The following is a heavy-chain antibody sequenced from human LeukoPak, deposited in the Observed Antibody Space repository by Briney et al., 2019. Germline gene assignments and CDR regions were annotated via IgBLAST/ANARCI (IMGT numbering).Heavy chain of an antibody. CDR3: ARGGDYYIHNNWFDP. CDR1: GGTFSSCA. Sequence: SVKVPCKASGGTFSSCAISWVRQAPGQGLEWMGGIIPIFGTANYAQKFQGRVTITADKSTSTAYMELSSLRSEDTAVYYCARGGDYYIHNNWFDPWGQGTLVTVSS. J-gene: IGHJ5*02. V-gene: IGHV1-69*06. CDR2: IIPIFGTA. D-gene: IGHD1-26*01.